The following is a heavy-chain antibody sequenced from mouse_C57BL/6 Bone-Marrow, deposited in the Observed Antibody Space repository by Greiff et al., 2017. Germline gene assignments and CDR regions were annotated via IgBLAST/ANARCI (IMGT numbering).Heavy chain of an antibody. Sequence: QVQLKESGPGILQPSPTLSLTCSFSGFSLSTFGMGVGWIRQPSGTGLEWLAHPWWDDDKYYNPALKSRLIISKDTSKNQVFLMIANVDTAATATYSCARMGGIYYGNYDRFDYWGQGTTLTVSS. J-gene: IGHJ2*01. V-gene: IGHV8-8*01. CDR1: GFSLSTFGMG. CDR2: PWWDDDK. CDR3: ARMGGIYYGNYDRFDY. D-gene: IGHD2-1*01.